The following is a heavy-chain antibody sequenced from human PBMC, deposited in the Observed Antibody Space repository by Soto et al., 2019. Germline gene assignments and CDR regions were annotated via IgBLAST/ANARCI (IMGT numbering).Heavy chain of an antibody. J-gene: IGHJ4*02. Sequence: PTLSCAASGSIVSNNAVDWVRQAPGKGLEGVSTISSSGGYTYHADSVKGRFTISRDNYKNTLYLQFNNLRADDTAIYYCAKPEFSYGYFHSPDQNIHFHIWGQGTLVTVSS. CDR2: ISSSGGYT. V-gene: IGHV3-23*01. CDR1: GSIVSNNA. D-gene: IGHD5-18*01. CDR3: AKPEFSYGYFHSPDQNIHFHI.